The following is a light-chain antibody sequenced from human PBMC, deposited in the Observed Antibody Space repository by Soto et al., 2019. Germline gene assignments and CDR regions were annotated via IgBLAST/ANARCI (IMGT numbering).Light chain of an antibody. CDR2: EVT. CDR1: SSDIGADDF. J-gene: IGLJ2*01. V-gene: IGLV2-14*01. Sequence: QSALTQPASVSGSPGQSITISCTGTSSDIGADDFVSWYQHHPDNTPKLIIFEVTYRPSGISHRFSASKSGNTASLTISGLEPEDEAIYYCRSYRRTTFPHVVFGGGTKLTVL. CDR3: RSYRRTTFPHVV.